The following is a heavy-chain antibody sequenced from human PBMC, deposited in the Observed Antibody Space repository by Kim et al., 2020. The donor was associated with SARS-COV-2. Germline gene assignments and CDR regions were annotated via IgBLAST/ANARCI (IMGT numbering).Heavy chain of an antibody. CDR2: ISSSSSYI. D-gene: IGHD2-15*01. CDR3: ARQGYCSGGSCYVFDY. Sequence: GGSLRLSCAASGFTFSSYSMNWVRQAPGKGLEWVSSISSSSSYIYYADSVKGRFTISRDNAKNSLYLQMNSLRAEDTAVYYCARQGYCSGGSCYVFDYWGQGPLVTVSS. CDR1: GFTFSSYS. J-gene: IGHJ4*02. V-gene: IGHV3-21*01.